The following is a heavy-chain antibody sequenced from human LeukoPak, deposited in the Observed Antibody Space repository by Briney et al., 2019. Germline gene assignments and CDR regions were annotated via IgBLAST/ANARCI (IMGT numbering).Heavy chain of an antibody. CDR2: LYYSGST. D-gene: IGHD1-1*01. CDR1: GGSVSSGSYY. J-gene: IGHJ4*02. Sequence: SETLSLTCSVSGGSVSSGSYYWGWIRQPPGKGLEWLGYLYYSGSTNYNPSLKSRVTMSVDTSKNQFSLKLSSVTAADTAVYYCARAVYNWNYAIDYWGQGTLVTVSS. V-gene: IGHV4-61*01. CDR3: ARAVYNWNYAIDY.